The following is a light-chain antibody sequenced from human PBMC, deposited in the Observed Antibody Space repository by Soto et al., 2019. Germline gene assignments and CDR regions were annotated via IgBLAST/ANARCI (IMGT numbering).Light chain of an antibody. V-gene: IGLV2-14*01. J-gene: IGLJ2*01. Sequence: QSALTQPASVSGSPGQSITISCTGTSSDVGGYNYVSWYQHEPGKAPKLMIYEVNNRPSGVSNRFSGSKSGTTASLTISGLQAEDEADYYCSSFTSSSTVVFGGGTKLTVL. CDR1: SSDVGGYNY. CDR3: SSFTSSSTVV. CDR2: EVN.